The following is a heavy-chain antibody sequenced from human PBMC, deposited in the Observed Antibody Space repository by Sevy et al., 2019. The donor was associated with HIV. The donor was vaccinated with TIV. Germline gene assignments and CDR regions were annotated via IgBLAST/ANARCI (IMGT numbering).Heavy chain of an antibody. CDR3: AKGNSGSFDY. CDR2: IKQDESEQ. CDR1: GFSFSTYW. V-gene: IGHV3-7*01. Sequence: GGSLRLSCAASGFSFSTYWMHWVRQAPGKGLEWVANIKQDESEQYYVASVKGRFTISRDNAKNSMYLEMNSLRPEDTAIYYCAKGNSGSFDYWGQGTLVTVSS. D-gene: IGHD3-22*01. J-gene: IGHJ4*02.